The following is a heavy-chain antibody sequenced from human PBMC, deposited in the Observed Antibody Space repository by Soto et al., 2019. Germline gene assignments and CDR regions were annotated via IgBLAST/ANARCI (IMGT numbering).Heavy chain of an antibody. CDR3: AQQRLGGYIFDY. D-gene: IGHD5-18*01. J-gene: IGHJ4*02. CDR2: IYYSGST. Sequence: SETLSLTCTVSGGSISSGDYYWSWIRQPPGKGLEWIGYIYYSGSTYYNPSLKSRVTISVDASKNQFSLKLSSVTAADTAVYYCAQQRLGGYIFDYWGQGTLVTVSS. V-gene: IGHV4-30-4*01. CDR1: GGSISSGDYY.